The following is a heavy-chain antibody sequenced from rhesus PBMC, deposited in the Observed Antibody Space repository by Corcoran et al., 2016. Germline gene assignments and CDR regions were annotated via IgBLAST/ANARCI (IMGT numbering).Heavy chain of an antibody. D-gene: IGHD6-25*01. CDR1: GASISGYW. CDR2: ITGDSCST. J-gene: IGHJ4*01. V-gene: IGHV4-80*01. Sequence: QVQLQESGPGLVKPSEPLSLTCAVSGASISGYWWSWNRQSPGTGLGWIGEITGDSCSTHYTPSLKSRVTISKDASKSQFSLNLSSVTAADTAMYYCARRAGGRFASWGQGVLVTVSS. CDR3: ARRAGGRFAS.